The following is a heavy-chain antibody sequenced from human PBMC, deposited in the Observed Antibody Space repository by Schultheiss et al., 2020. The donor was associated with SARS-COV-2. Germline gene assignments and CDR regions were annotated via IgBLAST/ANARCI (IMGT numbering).Heavy chain of an antibody. CDR1: GFTFSSYS. CDR3: TSSYDYIWGSYPPLY. D-gene: IGHD3-16*02. Sequence: GGSLRLSCAASGFTFSSYSMNWVRQAPGKGLEWVAVISYDGSNKYYADSVKGRFTISRDNSKNTLYLQMNSLKTEDTAVYYCTSSYDYIWGSYPPLYWGQGTLVTVSS. V-gene: IGHV3-30*03. J-gene: IGHJ4*02. CDR2: ISYDGSNK.